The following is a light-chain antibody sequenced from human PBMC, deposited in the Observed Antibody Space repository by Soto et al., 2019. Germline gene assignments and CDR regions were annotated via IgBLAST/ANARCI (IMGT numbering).Light chain of an antibody. CDR2: DNN. CDR3: GTWDSGLSGVV. V-gene: IGLV1-51*01. CDR1: SSNIENNY. Sequence: QSVLTQPPSVSAAPGQKVTISCSGSSSNIENNYVSWYQQVPGTAPKLLIHDNNQRPSGVPDRFSGSKSGTSATLGITGLQTGDEADYYCGTWDSGLSGVVFGGGTKVTVL. J-gene: IGLJ2*01.